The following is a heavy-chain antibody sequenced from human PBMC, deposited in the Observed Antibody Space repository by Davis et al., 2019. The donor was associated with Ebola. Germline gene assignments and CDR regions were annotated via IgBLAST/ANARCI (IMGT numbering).Heavy chain of an antibody. V-gene: IGHV1-8*01. Sequence: ASVKVSCKASGYTFTSYDINWVRQATGQGLEWMGWMNPNSGNTGYAQKFQGRVTKTRNTSISTAYMELSSLRSEDTAVYYCARESSSGWYFDYWGQGTLVTVSS. CDR3: ARESSSGWYFDY. CDR2: MNPNSGNT. J-gene: IGHJ4*02. CDR1: GYTFTSYD. D-gene: IGHD6-19*01.